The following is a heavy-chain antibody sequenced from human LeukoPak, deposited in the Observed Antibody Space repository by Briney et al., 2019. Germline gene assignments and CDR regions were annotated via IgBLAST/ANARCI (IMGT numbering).Heavy chain of an antibody. CDR2: IYYDGSKD. Sequence: GGSLRLSCAASGFTFNYYGFHWVRQAPGKGLGWEAVIYYDGSKDYYVDSVKGRFTISRDDSKNTLYLHMNSLRAEDTAVYYCARGYGSSRGWYWGQGTLVTVSS. CDR1: GFTFNYYG. V-gene: IGHV3-30*12. J-gene: IGHJ4*02. D-gene: IGHD6-6*01. CDR3: ARGYGSSRGWY.